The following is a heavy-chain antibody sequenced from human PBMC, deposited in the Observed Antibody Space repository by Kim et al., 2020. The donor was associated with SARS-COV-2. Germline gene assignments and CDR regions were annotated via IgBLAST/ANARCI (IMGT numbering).Heavy chain of an antibody. D-gene: IGHD6-13*01. CDR3: ARRPQAAGFYFDY. Sequence: SETLSLTCTVSGGSISSSSYYWGWIRQPPGKGLEWIGSIYYSGSTYYNPSLKSRVTISVDTSKNQFSLKLSSVTAADTAVYYCARRPQAAGFYFDYWGQGTLVTVSS. CDR2: IYYSGST. CDR1: GGSISSSSYY. V-gene: IGHV4-39*01. J-gene: IGHJ4*02.